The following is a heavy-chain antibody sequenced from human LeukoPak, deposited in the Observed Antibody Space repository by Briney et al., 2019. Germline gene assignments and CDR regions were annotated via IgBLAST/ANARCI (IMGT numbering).Heavy chain of an antibody. CDR1: GFTFSSYG. J-gene: IGHJ4*02. D-gene: IGHD3-22*01. CDR2: IRYDGSNK. CDR3: AKVRTYYYDSSGYGPVDY. V-gene: IGHV3-30*02. Sequence: GGSLRLSCAASGFTFSSYGMHWVRQAPGKGLEWAAFIRYDGSNKYYADSVKGRFTISRDNSKNTLYLQMNSLRAEDTAVYYCAKVRTYYYDSSGYGPVDYWGQGTLVTVSS.